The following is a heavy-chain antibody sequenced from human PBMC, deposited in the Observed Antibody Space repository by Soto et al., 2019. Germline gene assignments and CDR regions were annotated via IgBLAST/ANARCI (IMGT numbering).Heavy chain of an antibody. CDR2: IYYSGST. Sequence: SETLSLTCTVSGGSVSSGSYYWSWIRQPPGKGLEWIGYIYYSGSTNYNPSLKSRVTISVDTSKNQFSLKLSSVTAADTAVYYCAREGISLIQRNWLDSWGQGTLVTVSS. D-gene: IGHD2-15*01. CDR3: AREGISLIQRNWLDS. CDR1: GGSVSSGSYY. V-gene: IGHV4-61*01. J-gene: IGHJ5*01.